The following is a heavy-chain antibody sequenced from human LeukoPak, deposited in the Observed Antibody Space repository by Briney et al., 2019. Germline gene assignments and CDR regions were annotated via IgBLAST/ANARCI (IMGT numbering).Heavy chain of an antibody. CDR3: AREDSSGWYRRLDY. CDR2: ISYDGSNK. J-gene: IGHJ4*02. V-gene: IGHV3-30*04. D-gene: IGHD6-19*01. CDR1: GFTFSSYA. Sequence: GGSLRLSCAASGFTFSSYAMHWVRQAPGKGLEWVAVISYDGSNKYYADSVKGRFTISRDNSKNTLYLQMNSLGAEDTAVYYCAREDSSGWYRRLDYWGQGTLVTVSS.